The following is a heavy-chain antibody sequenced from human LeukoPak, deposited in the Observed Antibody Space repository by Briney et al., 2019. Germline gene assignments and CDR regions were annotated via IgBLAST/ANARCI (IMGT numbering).Heavy chain of an antibody. Sequence: GGSLRLSCAASGFTFSSYAMSWVRQAPGKGLEWVSAISGSGGSTYYADSVKGRFTISRDNSKNTLYLQMNSLRAEDTAVYYCVKDRVSFEYYYYMDVWGKGTTVTVSS. CDR1: GFTFSSYA. CDR3: VKDRVSFEYYYYMDV. J-gene: IGHJ6*03. D-gene: IGHD2/OR15-2a*01. CDR2: ISGSGGST. V-gene: IGHV3-23*01.